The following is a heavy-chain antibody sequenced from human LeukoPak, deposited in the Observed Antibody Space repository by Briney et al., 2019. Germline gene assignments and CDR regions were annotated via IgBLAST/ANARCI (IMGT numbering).Heavy chain of an antibody. CDR1: GYSISSGYY. D-gene: IGHD1-20*01. CDR2: IYHSGST. J-gene: IGHJ5*02. V-gene: IGHV4-38-2*01. Sequence: PSETPSLTCAVSGYSISSGYYWGWIRQPPGKGLEWIGSIYHSGSTYYNPSLKSRVTISVDTSKNQFSLKLSSVTAADTAVYYCARNRITGTSENWFDPWGQGTLVTVSS. CDR3: ARNRITGTSENWFDP.